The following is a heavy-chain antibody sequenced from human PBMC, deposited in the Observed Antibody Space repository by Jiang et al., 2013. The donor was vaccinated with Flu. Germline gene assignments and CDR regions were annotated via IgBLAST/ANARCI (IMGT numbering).Heavy chain of an antibody. Sequence: YNPSLKSRLTISVDTSKNQFSLRLSSVTAAETAVYFCARGDRSVSGSFVDHWGQGTLVTVSS. D-gene: IGHD3-10*01. J-gene: IGHJ4*02. CDR3: ARGDRSVSGSFVDH. V-gene: IGHV4-39*02.